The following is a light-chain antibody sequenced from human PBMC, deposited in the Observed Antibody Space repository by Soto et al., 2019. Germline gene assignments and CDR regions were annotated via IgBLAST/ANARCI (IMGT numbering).Light chain of an antibody. CDR2: NVR. CDR3: SSYTNSNTVL. V-gene: IGLV2-14*01. J-gene: IGLJ2*01. Sequence: QSALTQPASVSGSPGQSITISCTGTSRDVGGYDYVSWYQQYPGKAPKLMIYNVRNRPSGVSNRFSGSKAGNTASLTISGLQAEDEAAYFCSSYTNSNTVLFGGGTKLTVL. CDR1: SRDVGGYDY.